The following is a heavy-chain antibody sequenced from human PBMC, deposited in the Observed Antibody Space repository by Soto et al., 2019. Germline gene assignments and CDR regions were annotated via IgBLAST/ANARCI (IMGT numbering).Heavy chain of an antibody. CDR2: VYHSGNT. V-gene: IGHV4-4*02. J-gene: IGHJ4*02. D-gene: IGHD6-13*01. CDR3: ARGERQQQRDY. Sequence: QVQLQESGPGLVKPSGTLSLTGAVSGDSISSDEWWSWVRQPPGKGLEWIGEVYHSGNTNYNPSLKSRVIISVDKSKNQFSLKLSSETDADTAMYYCARGERQQQRDYWGQGTLVTVSS. CDR1: GDSISSDEW.